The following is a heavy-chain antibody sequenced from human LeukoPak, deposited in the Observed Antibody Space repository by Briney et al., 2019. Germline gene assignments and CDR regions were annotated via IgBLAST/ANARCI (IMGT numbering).Heavy chain of an antibody. V-gene: IGHV4-4*07. Sequence: SETLSLTGTVYSGSISSYYWSWIRQPAGKGLEWIGRIYTSGSTNYNPSLKSRVTMSVDTSKNQFSLKLSSVTAADTAVYHCARDSTLEQWLVGGWFDPWGQGTLVTVSS. CDR2: IYTSGST. CDR1: SGSISSYY. D-gene: IGHD6-19*01. J-gene: IGHJ5*02. CDR3: ARDSTLEQWLVGGWFDP.